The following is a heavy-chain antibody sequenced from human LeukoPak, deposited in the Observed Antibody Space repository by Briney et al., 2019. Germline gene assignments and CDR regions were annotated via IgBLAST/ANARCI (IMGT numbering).Heavy chain of an antibody. J-gene: IGHJ4*02. V-gene: IGHV3-30*04. Sequence: GGSLRLSCAAFGFTFNDYTAHWVRQAPGQGLEWVAVISSDGSSKYCADSVKGRFTISRDNSKNTLYLRMNSLSAEDTAIYYCARDPDYGDKGGIFDYWGQGTLVTVSS. CDR3: ARDPDYGDKGGIFDY. CDR2: ISSDGSSK. D-gene: IGHD4-17*01. CDR1: GFTFNDYT.